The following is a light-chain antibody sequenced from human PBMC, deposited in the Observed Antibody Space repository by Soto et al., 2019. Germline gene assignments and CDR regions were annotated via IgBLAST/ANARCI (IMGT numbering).Light chain of an antibody. CDR3: GSFTTSRIWV. V-gene: IGLV2-14*01. Sequence: QSALTQPASVSGSPGQSITVSCTGSSSDFGDDKYVSWYQQQPGKDPNLLIYGVNSRPSGISNRFSGSKSGNTASPTISGLQVEDEAEYFCGSFTTSRIWVFGGGTKVTVL. J-gene: IGLJ3*02. CDR2: GVN. CDR1: SSDFGDDKY.